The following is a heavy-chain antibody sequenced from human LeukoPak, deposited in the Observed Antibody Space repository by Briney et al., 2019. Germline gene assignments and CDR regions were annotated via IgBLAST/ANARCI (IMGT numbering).Heavy chain of an antibody. J-gene: IGHJ4*02. Sequence: GGSLRLSCAASGFTFSSYAMHWVRQAPGKGLEWVAVISYDGSNKYYADSVKGRFTISRDNSKNTLYLQMNSLRAEDTAVYYCARDKDGGYDLQGNFDYWGQGTLVTVSS. CDR2: ISYDGSNK. CDR3: ARDKDGGYDLQGNFDY. V-gene: IGHV3-30*04. D-gene: IGHD5-12*01. CDR1: GFTFSSYA.